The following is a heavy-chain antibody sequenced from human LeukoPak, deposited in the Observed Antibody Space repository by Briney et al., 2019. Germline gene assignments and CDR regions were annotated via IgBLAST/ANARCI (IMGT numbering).Heavy chain of an antibody. CDR3: ARGGPMPRWFGESQDDFDY. V-gene: IGHV4-59*01. Sequence: PSETLSLTCTVSGGSISSYYWSWIRQPPGKELEWIGYIYYSGSTNYSPSLKGRVTISVDTSKNQFSLRLSSVTAADTAVYYCARGGPMPRWFGESQDDFDYWGQGTLVTVSS. CDR1: GGSISSYY. CDR2: IYYSGST. D-gene: IGHD3-10*01. J-gene: IGHJ4*02.